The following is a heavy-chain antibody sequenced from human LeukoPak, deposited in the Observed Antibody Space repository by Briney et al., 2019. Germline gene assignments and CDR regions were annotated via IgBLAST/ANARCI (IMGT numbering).Heavy chain of an antibody. V-gene: IGHV5-51*01. CDR1: GYSFTSYW. D-gene: IGHD6-13*01. CDR3: ARSLSSSWEYFDY. CDR2: IYPGDSDT. J-gene: IGHJ4*02. Sequence: GESLKISCKGSGYSFTSYWIGRVRQMPGKGLEWMGIIYPGDSDTRYSPSFQGQVTISADKSISTAYPQWSSLKASDTAMYYCARSLSSSWEYFDYWGQGTLVTVSS.